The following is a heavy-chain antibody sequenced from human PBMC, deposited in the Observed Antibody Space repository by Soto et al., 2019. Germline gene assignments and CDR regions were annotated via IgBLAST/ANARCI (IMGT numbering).Heavy chain of an antibody. CDR2: ISYDGSNK. V-gene: IGHV3-30*18. Sequence: GGSLRLSCAASGFTFSSCGMHWVRQAPGKGLEWVTLISYDGSNKYYADSVKGRFTISRDNSKNTLYLQMNSLRAEDTAVYYCAKDRDYYDSSGSFDYWGQGT. CDR3: AKDRDYYDSSGSFDY. CDR1: GFTFSSCG. J-gene: IGHJ4*02. D-gene: IGHD3-22*01.